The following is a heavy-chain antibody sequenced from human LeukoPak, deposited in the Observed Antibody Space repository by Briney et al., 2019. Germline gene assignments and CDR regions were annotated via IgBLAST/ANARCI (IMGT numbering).Heavy chain of an antibody. CDR1: GYTFTSYG. Sequence: ASVKVSCKASGYTFTSYGISWVRQAPGQGLEWMGWISAYNGNTNYAQKLQGRVTMTTDTSTSTAYMELRSLRSDDTAVYYCARDSTAARPDGAYYYYYMDVWGKGTTVTVSS. J-gene: IGHJ6*03. V-gene: IGHV1-18*01. CDR3: ARDSTAARPDGAYYYYYMDV. D-gene: IGHD6-6*01. CDR2: ISAYNGNT.